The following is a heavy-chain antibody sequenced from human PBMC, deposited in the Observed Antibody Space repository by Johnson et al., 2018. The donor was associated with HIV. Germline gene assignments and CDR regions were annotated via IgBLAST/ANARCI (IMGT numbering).Heavy chain of an antibody. V-gene: IGHV3-30-3*01. D-gene: IGHD6-19*01. J-gene: IGHJ3*02. CDR3: ARTTYSSPGAFDI. Sequence: QVQLVESGGGVVQPGRSLSLSCAASGFTFSSYAMYWVRQAPGKGLEWVAFISYDGSNKYYADSVMGRLTISRDNSKNTLYLQMNSLRAEDTAVYYCARTTYSSPGAFDIWGQGTMVTVSS. CDR2: ISYDGSNK. CDR1: GFTFSSYA.